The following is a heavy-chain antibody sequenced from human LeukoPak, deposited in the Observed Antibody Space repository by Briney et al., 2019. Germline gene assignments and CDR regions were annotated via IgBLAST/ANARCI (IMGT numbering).Heavy chain of an antibody. CDR3: AHRRDSSGYHYRWWFAP. CDR2: INWDDQK. Sequence: SGPTLVNPTQTLTLTCTFSGFSLTTSGVGVGWIRQPPGKALEWLALINWDDQKVYSPSLQSRLSITKDTSKNQVVLTMTNVDPVDTAPYYCAHRRDSSGYHYRWWFAPWGQGTLVTVSS. D-gene: IGHD3-22*01. J-gene: IGHJ5*02. V-gene: IGHV2-5*02. CDR1: GFSLTTSGVG.